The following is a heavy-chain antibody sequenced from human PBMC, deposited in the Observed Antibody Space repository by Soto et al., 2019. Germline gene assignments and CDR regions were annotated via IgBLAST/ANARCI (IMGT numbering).Heavy chain of an antibody. V-gene: IGHV4-4*02. J-gene: IGHJ6*02. CDR1: GGSISSSNW. Sequence: SETLSLTCAVSGGSISSSNWWSWVRQPPGKGLEWIGEIYHSGSTNYNPSLKSRVTISVDKSKNQFSLKLSSVTAADTAVYYCARETKSIAAALDYYGTDVWGQGTTVTVSS. D-gene: IGHD6-13*01. CDR2: IYHSGST. CDR3: ARETKSIAAALDYYGTDV.